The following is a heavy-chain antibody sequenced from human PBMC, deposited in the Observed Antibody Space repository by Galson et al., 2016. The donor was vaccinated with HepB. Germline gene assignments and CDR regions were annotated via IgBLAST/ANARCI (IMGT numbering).Heavy chain of an antibody. Sequence: SVKVSCKASGGTFSNYAITWVRQAPGQGLEWMGGIIPTFGTTYYAQKFQGRVTIIADESTRTAYMELSRLKYEDTAVYYCARADKGSRGSSWFFDAFDDWGQGTLVTVSS. CDR2: IIPTFGTT. J-gene: IGHJ4*02. CDR1: GGTFSNYA. V-gene: IGHV1-69*13. CDR3: ARADKGSRGSSWFFDAFDD. D-gene: IGHD6-13*01.